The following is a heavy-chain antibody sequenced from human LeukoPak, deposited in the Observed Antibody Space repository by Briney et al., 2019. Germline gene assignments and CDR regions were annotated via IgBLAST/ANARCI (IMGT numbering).Heavy chain of an antibody. CDR1: GFTFSTYE. J-gene: IGHJ4*02. V-gene: IGHV3-48*03. D-gene: IGHD3-10*01. CDR3: AKDIRLLWFGELLS. Sequence: GGSLRLSCAASGFTFSTYEMTWVRQAPGKGLEWISYISDSGSRRTYADSVKGRFTISRDNAKNSLYLQMNSLRAEDTALYYCAKDIRLLWFGELLSWGQGTLVTVSS. CDR2: ISDSGSRR.